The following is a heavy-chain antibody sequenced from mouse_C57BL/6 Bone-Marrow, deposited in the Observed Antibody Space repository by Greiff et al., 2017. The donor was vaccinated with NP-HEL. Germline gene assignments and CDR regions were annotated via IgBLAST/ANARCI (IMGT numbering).Heavy chain of an antibody. Sequence: VQLQQPGAELVRLGTSVKLSCKASGYTFTSSWMHWVKQRPGQGLEWIGVIDPSDGYTNYNQKFKGKATLTVDTSSSTAYMQLSSLTSEDSAVYYCARWGDYDVWYFDVWGTGTTVTVSS. CDR2: IDPSDGYT. CDR1: GYTFTSSW. J-gene: IGHJ1*03. V-gene: IGHV1-59*01. D-gene: IGHD2-4*01. CDR3: ARWGDYDVWYFDV.